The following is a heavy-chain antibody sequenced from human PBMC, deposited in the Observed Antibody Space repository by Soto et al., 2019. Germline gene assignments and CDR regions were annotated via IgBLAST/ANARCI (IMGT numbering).Heavy chain of an antibody. Sequence: EMQLLESGGGLVQPGGSLRLSCAASGFTFSSYVMNWVRQAPGKGLEWVSTISGTGGDTYYADSVKGRFTVSRDNSKNTLFLQMNSLRAEDTAVYYCAKGNNGHALFFDYWGQGTLVTVSS. CDR3: AKGNNGHALFFDY. CDR2: ISGTGGDT. D-gene: IGHD2-8*01. J-gene: IGHJ4*02. V-gene: IGHV3-23*01. CDR1: GFTFSSYV.